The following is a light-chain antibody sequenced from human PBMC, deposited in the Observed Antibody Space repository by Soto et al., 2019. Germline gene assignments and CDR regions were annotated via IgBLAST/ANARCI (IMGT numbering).Light chain of an antibody. Sequence: QSVLTQSPSASGSPGQSVTISCTGTSSDVGNYKYVSWYQQHPGKAPKLLIYEVSKRPSWVPDRFSGSKSGNTASLTVSGLQVEDEADYYCSPSAGSDLWVFGGGTKLTVL. CDR1: SSDVGNYKY. CDR2: EVS. J-gene: IGLJ3*02. V-gene: IGLV2-8*01. CDR3: SPSAGSDLWV.